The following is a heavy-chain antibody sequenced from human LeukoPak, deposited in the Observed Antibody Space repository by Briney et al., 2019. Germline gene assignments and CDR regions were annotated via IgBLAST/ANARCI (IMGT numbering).Heavy chain of an antibody. CDR2: ISGRSDAE. CDR3: ARDWDGRTDCFDP. V-gene: IGHV1-18*01. Sequence: ASVKVSCKASGYTFTTYGISWVRQAPGHGLEWMGYISGRSDAENYADNFQGRLTMTTDTSTNTAYMELGSLTSDDTAVYYCARDWDGRTDCFDPWGQGTLVTVSS. CDR1: GYTFTTYG. D-gene: IGHD1-26*01. J-gene: IGHJ5*02.